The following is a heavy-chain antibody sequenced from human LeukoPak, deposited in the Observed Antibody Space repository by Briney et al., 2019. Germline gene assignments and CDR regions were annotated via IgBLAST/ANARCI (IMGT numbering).Heavy chain of an antibody. Sequence: QAGGSLRLSCAASGFTFNRYGMSWVRQGPGKTLDWVSAISASGGSTYHADSVKGRFTISRDNSKNTLYLQMNSLRAEYTAIYYCAKGQRDYPFDSWGQGILVTVSS. CDR1: GFTFNRYG. CDR3: AKGQRDYPFDS. V-gene: IGHV3-23*01. CDR2: ISASGGST. J-gene: IGHJ4*02. D-gene: IGHD6-25*01.